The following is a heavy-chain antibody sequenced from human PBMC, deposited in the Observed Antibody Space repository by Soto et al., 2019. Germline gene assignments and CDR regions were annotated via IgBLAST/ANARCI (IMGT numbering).Heavy chain of an antibody. Sequence: SLRLSCSASGFTFSSYAMHWVRQAPGKGLEYVSAISSNGGSTYYADSVKGRFTISRDNAKNSVSLQMNTLRVEDTAVYYCAREDSIIIPAVSDFWGQGTLVTVSS. J-gene: IGHJ4*02. CDR2: ISSNGGST. V-gene: IGHV3-64*04. D-gene: IGHD2-2*01. CDR3: AREDSIIIPAVSDF. CDR1: GFTFSSYA.